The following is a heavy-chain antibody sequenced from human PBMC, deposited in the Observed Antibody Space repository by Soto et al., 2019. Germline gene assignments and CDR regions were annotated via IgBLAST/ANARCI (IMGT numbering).Heavy chain of an antibody. CDR1: GFPFSIYN. J-gene: IGHJ6*02. V-gene: IGHV3-21*01. CDR3: ARAYCGGDCLWDDYGTDV. D-gene: IGHD2-21*02. Sequence: GGSLRLSCAVSGFPFSIYNMNLVRQSPGKGLEWVSSISIYSRYIYYADSVKGRFTIYRDNAKNSLYLQMNSLRAEDTAVYYCARAYCGGDCLWDDYGTDVWGQGTTVTVSS. CDR2: ISIYSRYI.